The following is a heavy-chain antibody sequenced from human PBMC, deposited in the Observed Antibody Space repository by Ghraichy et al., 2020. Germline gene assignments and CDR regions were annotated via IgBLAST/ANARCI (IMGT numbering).Heavy chain of an antibody. CDR2: IYYSGST. V-gene: IGHV4-61*01. J-gene: IGHJ5*02. CDR3: ARFDIVEMATNGARFDP. Sequence: SETLSLTCTVSGGSVSSGSYYWSWIRQPPGKGLEWIGYIYYSGSTNYNPSLKSRVTISVDTSKNQFSLKLSSMTAADTAVYYCARFDIVEMATNGARFDPWGQGTLVTVSS. D-gene: IGHD5-24*01. CDR1: GGSVSSGSYY.